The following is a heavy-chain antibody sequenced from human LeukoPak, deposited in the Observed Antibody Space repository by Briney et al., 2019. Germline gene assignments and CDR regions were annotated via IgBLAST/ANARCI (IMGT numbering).Heavy chain of an antibody. Sequence: ASVKVSCKASGYTFTGYYMHWVRQAPGQGLEWMGWINPNSGGTNYAQKFQGRVTMTRDTSISTAYMELSRLRSDDTAVYYCARDSRNYDFWSGYYGNYYYYGMDVWAKGPRSPSP. J-gene: IGHJ6*02. D-gene: IGHD3-3*01. CDR1: GYTFTGYY. V-gene: IGHV1-2*02. CDR2: INPNSGGT. CDR3: ARDSRNYDFWSGYYGNYYYYGMDV.